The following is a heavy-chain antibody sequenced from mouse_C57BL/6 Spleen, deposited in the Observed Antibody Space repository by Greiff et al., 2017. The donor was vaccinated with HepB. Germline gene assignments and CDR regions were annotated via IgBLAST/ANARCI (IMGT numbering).Heavy chain of an antibody. CDR1: GFTFSSYG. V-gene: IGHV5-6*01. CDR3: ARLDGNYGFAY. J-gene: IGHJ3*01. Sequence: VQLKESGGDLVKPGGSLKLSCAASGFTFSSYGMSWVRQTPDKRLEWVATISSGGSYTYYPDSVKGRFTISRDNAKNTLYLQMSSLKSEDTAMYYCARLDGNYGFAYWGQGTLVTVSA. D-gene: IGHD2-1*01. CDR2: ISSGGSYT.